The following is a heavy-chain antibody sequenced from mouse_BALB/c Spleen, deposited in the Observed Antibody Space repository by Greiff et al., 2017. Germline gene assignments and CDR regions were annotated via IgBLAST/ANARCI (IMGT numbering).Heavy chain of an antibody. CDR1: GFSLTSYG. CDR3: ARAYYGNYVGYWYFDV. V-gene: IGHV2-2*02. D-gene: IGHD2-10*01. J-gene: IGHJ1*01. CDR2: IWSGGST. Sequence: QVQLKQSGPGLVQPSQSLSITCTVSGFSLTSYGVHWVRQSPGKGLEWLGVIWSGGSTDYNAAFISRLSISKDNSKSQVFFKMNSLQANDTAIYYCARAYYGNYVGYWYFDVWGAGTTVTVSS.